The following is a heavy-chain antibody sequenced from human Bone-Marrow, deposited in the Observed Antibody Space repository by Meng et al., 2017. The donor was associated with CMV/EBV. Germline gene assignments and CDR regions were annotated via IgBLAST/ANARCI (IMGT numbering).Heavy chain of an antibody. V-gene: IGHV4-39*01. D-gene: IGHD6-13*01. CDR3: ARRSSSWTRFDY. J-gene: IGHJ4*02. Sequence: SETLSLTCTVSGGSISSSSYYWGWIRQPPGKGLEWIGSIYYSGSTYYNPSLKSRVTIYVDTSKNQFSLKLSSVTAADTAVYYCARRSSSWTRFDYWGQGTLVTVSS. CDR2: IYYSGST. CDR1: GGSISSSSYY.